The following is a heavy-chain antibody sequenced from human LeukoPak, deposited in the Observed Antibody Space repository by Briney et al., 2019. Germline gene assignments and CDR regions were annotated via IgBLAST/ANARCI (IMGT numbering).Heavy chain of an antibody. V-gene: IGHV3-21*01. CDR1: GFTFRSYT. D-gene: IGHD2-21*02. CDR2: ISKSSTYI. Sequence: GGSLRLSCTASGFTFRSYTMNWVRQAPGKGLEWVSAISKSSTYIKYADSVKGRFTVSRDNAKNSLFLQMSSLRVEDTAVYYCARLVTMTRPDDAFDIWGQGTMVTVSS. CDR3: ARLVTMTRPDDAFDI. J-gene: IGHJ3*02.